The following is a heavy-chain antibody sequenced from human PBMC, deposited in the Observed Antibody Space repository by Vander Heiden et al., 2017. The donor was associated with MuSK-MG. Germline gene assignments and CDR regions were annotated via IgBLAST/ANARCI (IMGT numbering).Heavy chain of an antibody. CDR1: GFTVSSNY. V-gene: IGHV3-53*01. D-gene: IGHD3-22*01. Sequence: EVQLVESGGGLIQPGGSLRLSCAASGFTVSSNYMSWVRQAPGKGLEWVSVIYSGGSTYYADSVKGRFTISRDNSKNTLYLQMNSLRAEDTAVYYCARDMDYYDSSGYSPPVAWGQGTLVTVSS. CDR2: IYSGGST. J-gene: IGHJ5*02. CDR3: ARDMDYYDSSGYSPPVA.